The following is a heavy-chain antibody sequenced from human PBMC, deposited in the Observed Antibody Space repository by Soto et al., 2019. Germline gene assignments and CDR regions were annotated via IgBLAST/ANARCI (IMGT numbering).Heavy chain of an antibody. J-gene: IGHJ4*02. CDR2: IIPVFGTA. Sequence: QVQLVQSGAEVKKPGSSVKLSCKVSGGTFISYAISWVRQAPGRGLEWMGGIIPVFGTANYTQQFQGRVTITADKSTSTAYMELSSLRSEDTALYYCARGRVTTYLTACDYWGQGTLVTVSS. V-gene: IGHV1-69*06. CDR1: GGTFISYA. CDR3: ARGRVTTYLTACDY. D-gene: IGHD4-17*01.